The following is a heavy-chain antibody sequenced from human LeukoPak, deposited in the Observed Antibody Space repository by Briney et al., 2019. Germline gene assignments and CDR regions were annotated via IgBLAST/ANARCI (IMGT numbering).Heavy chain of an antibody. CDR1: GFTFSSYA. V-gene: IGHV3-23*01. CDR2: ITRSGGGT. D-gene: IGHD1-14*01. CDR3: ARAPGAFDI. Sequence: GGSLRLSCAASGFTFSSYAMSWVRQAPGKGLEWVSTITRSGGGTYYADSVKGRFTISRDNSKNTLYLQMNSLRAEDTAVYYCARAPGAFDIWGQGTMVTVSS. J-gene: IGHJ3*02.